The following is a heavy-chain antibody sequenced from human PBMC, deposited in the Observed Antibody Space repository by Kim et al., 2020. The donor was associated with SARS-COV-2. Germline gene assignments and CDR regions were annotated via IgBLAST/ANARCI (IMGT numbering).Heavy chain of an antibody. Sequence: GGSLRLSCAASGFTFSSYGMHWVRQAPGKGLEWVAVISYDGSNKYYADSVKGRFTISRDNSKNTLYLQMNSLRAEDTAVYYCAKDFVPFGVKGSGSYHDAFDIWGQGTMVTVSS. CDR1: GFTFSSYG. D-gene: IGHD3-10*01. J-gene: IGHJ3*02. V-gene: IGHV3-30*18. CDR2: ISYDGSNK. CDR3: AKDFVPFGVKGSGSYHDAFDI.